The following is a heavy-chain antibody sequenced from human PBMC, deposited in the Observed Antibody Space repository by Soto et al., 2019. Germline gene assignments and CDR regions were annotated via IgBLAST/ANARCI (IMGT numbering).Heavy chain of an antibody. J-gene: IGHJ4*02. CDR3: ARRRGGYYDFWSGYSIFDY. CDR2: ISAYNGNT. D-gene: IGHD3-3*01. Sequence: ASVKVSCKASGYTFTSYGISWVRQAPGQGLEWMGWISAYNGNTNYAQKLQGRVTMTTDTSTSTAYMELRSLRSDDTAVYYCARRRGGYYDFWSGYSIFDYWGQGTLVTVSS. V-gene: IGHV1-18*01. CDR1: GYTFTSYG.